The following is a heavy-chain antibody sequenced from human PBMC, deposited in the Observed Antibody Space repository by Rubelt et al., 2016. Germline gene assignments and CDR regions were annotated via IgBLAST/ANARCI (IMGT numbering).Heavy chain of an antibody. Sequence: QVQLQESGPGLVKPSETLSLTCTVSGYSISSGYYWGWIRQPPGKGLEWIGSIYHSGSTNYNPSLKGRGTISVDTSRNQCPLTLGSVTAADTAVYYCARVTEDIVVVPAAIRWFDPWGQGTLVTVSS. CDR2: IYHSGST. CDR3: ARVTEDIVVVPAAIRWFDP. V-gene: IGHV4-38-2*02. CDR1: GYSISSGYY. D-gene: IGHD2-2*02. J-gene: IGHJ5*02.